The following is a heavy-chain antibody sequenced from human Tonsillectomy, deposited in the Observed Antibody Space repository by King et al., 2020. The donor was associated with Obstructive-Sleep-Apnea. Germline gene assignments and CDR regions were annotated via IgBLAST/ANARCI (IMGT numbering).Heavy chain of an antibody. D-gene: IGHD3-3*01. CDR2: ISSSGSTI. J-gene: IGHJ3*02. CDR1: GFTFSSYS. Sequence: VQLVESGGGLVQPGGSLRLSCAASGFTFSSYSMNWVRQAPGKGLEWVSYISSSGSTIYYADSVKCRFTISRDNAKNSLYLQMNSLRAEDTAVYYCARERQSAAGVAFDIWGQGTMVTVSS. V-gene: IGHV3-48*04. CDR3: ARERQSAAGVAFDI.